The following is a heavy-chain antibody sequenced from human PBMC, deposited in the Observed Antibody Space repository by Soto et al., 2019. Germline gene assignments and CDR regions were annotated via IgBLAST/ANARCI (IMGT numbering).Heavy chain of an antibody. D-gene: IGHD3-3*01. CDR3: AKAVQRFLEWSEYYYMDV. V-gene: IGHV3-23*01. Sequence: GGSLRLSCAASGFTFSSYAMSWVRQAPGKGLEWVSAISGSGGSTYYADSVKGRFTISRDNSKNTLYLQMNSLRAEDTAVYYCAKAVQRFLEWSEYYYMDVWGKGTTVTVS. CDR2: ISGSGGST. CDR1: GFTFSSYA. J-gene: IGHJ6*03.